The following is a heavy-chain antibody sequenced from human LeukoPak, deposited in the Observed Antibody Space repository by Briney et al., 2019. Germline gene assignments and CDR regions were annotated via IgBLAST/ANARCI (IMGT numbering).Heavy chain of an antibody. CDR1: GFTFDGYA. CDR3: VKEPHYYDRSGYF. Sequence: TGGSLRLSCAASGFTFDGYAMHWVRQAPGKGLEWVSLIGGDGGSTYYADSVKGRFTISRDNSKNSLFLQMKSLRTDDTALYYCVKEPHYYDRSGYFWGQGTLVTVSS. J-gene: IGHJ4*02. CDR2: IGGDGGST. V-gene: IGHV3-43*02. D-gene: IGHD3-22*01.